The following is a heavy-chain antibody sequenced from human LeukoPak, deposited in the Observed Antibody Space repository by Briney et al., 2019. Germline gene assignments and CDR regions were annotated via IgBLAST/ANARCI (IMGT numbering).Heavy chain of an antibody. CDR2: ISGSGGST. CDR3: ARVANYYGSGNSGYYYYYMDV. CDR1: GFTFSSYA. Sequence: GGSLRLSCAASGFTFSSYAMSWVRQAPGKGLEWVSAISGSGGSTYYADSVKGRFTISRDNAKNSLYLQMNSLRAVDTAVYYCARVANYYGSGNSGYYYYYMDVWGKGTTVTISS. J-gene: IGHJ6*03. V-gene: IGHV3-23*01. D-gene: IGHD3-10*01.